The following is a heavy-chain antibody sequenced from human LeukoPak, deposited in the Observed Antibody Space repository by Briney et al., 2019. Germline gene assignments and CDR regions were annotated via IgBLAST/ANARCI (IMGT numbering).Heavy chain of an antibody. CDR3: TRDYGYGLFDY. D-gene: IGHD5-12*01. V-gene: IGHV3-64*01. CDR2: ISSNGGST. CDR1: GFTFSSYA. Sequence: GGSLRLSCAASGFTFSSYAMHWVRQAPGKGLEYVSAISSNGGSTYYANSVKGRFTISRDDSKNTAYLQMNRLKTEDTAVYYCTRDYGYGLFDYWGQGTLVTVSS. J-gene: IGHJ4*02.